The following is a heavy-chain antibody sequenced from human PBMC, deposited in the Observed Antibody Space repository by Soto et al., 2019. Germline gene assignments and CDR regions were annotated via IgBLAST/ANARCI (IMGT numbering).Heavy chain of an antibody. V-gene: IGHV1-69*13. CDR1: GGTFSSYA. CDR3: ATPEDYYDSSGYWNFDY. D-gene: IGHD3-22*01. Sequence: SVKVSCKASGGTFSSYAISWVRQAPGQGLEWMGGIIPIFGTANYAQKFQGRVTITADESTSTAYMELSSLRSEDTAVYYCATPEDYYDSSGYWNFDYWGQGTLVTAPQ. CDR2: IIPIFGTA. J-gene: IGHJ4*02.